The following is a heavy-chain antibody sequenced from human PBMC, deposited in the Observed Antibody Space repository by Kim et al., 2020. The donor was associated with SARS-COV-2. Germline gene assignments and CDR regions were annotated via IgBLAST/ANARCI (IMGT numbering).Heavy chain of an antibody. CDR3: ARGASGATGASGDRDSSDGSGFFLAEFFQH. D-gene: IGHD3-22*01. Sequence: SETLSLTCSVTGASISSGDSSWSWIRQQPGKGLEWIGYIYRNGNTYYSPSLKSRVTISLDKSRNQFALKLTSVTAADTAVYYCARGASGATGASGDRDSSDGSGFFLAEFFQHWGQGTLVTVSS. CDR1: GASISSGDSS. J-gene: IGHJ1*01. V-gene: IGHV4-30-2*01. CDR2: IYRNGNT.